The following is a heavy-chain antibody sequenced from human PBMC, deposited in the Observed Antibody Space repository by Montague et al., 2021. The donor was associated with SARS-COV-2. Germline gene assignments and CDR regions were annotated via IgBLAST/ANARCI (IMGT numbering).Heavy chain of an antibody. V-gene: IGHV4-59*08. J-gene: IGHJ6*02. D-gene: IGHD4-11*01. CDR2: IYYSGST. Sequence: SETLSLTCTVSGGSISSYYWSWIRQPPGKGLEWIGYIYYSGSTNYNPSLKSRVTISVDTSKNQFSLKLSSVTGADTAVYYCAVNSNYYYYYGMDVWGQGTTVTVSS. CDR1: GGSISSYY. CDR3: AVNSNYYYYYGMDV.